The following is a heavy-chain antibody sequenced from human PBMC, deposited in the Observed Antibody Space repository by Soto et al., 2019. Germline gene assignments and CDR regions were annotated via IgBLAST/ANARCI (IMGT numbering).Heavy chain of an antibody. CDR2: IIPIFGTA. CDR1: GGTFSSYA. J-gene: IGHJ4*02. D-gene: IGHD2-15*01. Sequence: QVQLVQSGAEVKKPGSSVKVSCKASGGTFSSYAISWVRQAPGQGLEWMGGIIPIFGTANYAQKFQGRVTITADESTSTAYMELSSMRSEDTAVYSCASQNEPSGYCSGGSCYSRADYWGQGTLVTGSS. CDR3: ASQNEPSGYCSGGSCYSRADY. V-gene: IGHV1-69*01.